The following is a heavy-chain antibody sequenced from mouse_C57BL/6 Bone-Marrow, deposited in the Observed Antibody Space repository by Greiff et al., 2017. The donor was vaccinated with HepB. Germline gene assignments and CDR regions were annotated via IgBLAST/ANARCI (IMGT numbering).Heavy chain of an antibody. CDR1: GYTFTSYW. J-gene: IGHJ4*01. CDR2: IYPGSGST. Sequence: VQLQQPGAELVKPGASVKMSCKASGYTFTSYWITWVKQRPGQGLEWIGDIYPGSGSTNYNEKFKSKATLHLDTSSSTAYMQLSSLTSEDSAVYYCARPPSYDYLYAMDYWGQGTSVTVSS. CDR3: ARPPSYDYLYAMDY. D-gene: IGHD2-4*01. V-gene: IGHV1-55*01.